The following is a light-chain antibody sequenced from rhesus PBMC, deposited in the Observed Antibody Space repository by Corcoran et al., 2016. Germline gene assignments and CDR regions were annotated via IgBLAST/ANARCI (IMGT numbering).Light chain of an antibody. Sequence: DIQMSQSPSSLSASVGDRVTITCRASQGISSYLNWYQQKPGKAPKLLIYYANSLPSGVPSRFSGSGAGTDVTLTISSLQPEDFATYYCQQGKNNPWTFGQGTKVEIK. CDR1: QGISSY. V-gene: IGKV1-32*02. J-gene: IGKJ1*01. CDR3: QQGKNNPWT. CDR2: YAN.